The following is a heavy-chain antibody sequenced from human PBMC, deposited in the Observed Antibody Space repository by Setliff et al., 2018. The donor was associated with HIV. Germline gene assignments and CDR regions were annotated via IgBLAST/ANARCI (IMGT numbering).Heavy chain of an antibody. J-gene: IGHJ3*01. CDR3: ARVIASGYNFWSGYPFDAFDV. CDR2: IYYSGTA. Sequence: ETLSLTCTVSGDSISSSAYYWGWVRQPPGKGLEWIGSIYYSGTAYYNPSLRSRVTILVDTSNNNFSLKLNSVTAADTAMYHCARVIASGYNFWSGYPFDAFDVWGQGTMVTVSS. V-gene: IGHV4-39*07. D-gene: IGHD3-3*01. CDR1: GDSISSSAYY.